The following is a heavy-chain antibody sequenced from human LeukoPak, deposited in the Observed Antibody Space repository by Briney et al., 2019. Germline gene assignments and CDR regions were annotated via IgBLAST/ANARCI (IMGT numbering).Heavy chain of an antibody. D-gene: IGHD5-18*01. V-gene: IGHV3-30-3*01. CDR2: ISYDGSNK. Sequence: GGSLRLSCAASGFTLSSYAMHWVRQAPGNGLGWVAVISYDGSNKYYADSVKGRFTISRDNSKNTLYLQMNSLRAEDTAVYYCARALLNTAMADYWGQGTLVTVSS. CDR3: ARALLNTAMADY. CDR1: GFTLSSYA. J-gene: IGHJ4*02.